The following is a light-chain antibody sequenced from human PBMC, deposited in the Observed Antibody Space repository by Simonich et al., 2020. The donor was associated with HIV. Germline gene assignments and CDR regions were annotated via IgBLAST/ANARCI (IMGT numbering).Light chain of an antibody. CDR3: QQYNYWPLFLT. CDR1: KSVSSN. J-gene: IGKJ4*01. CDR2: GAS. Sequence: EIVMTQSPATLSVSPGERATLSCRARKSVSSNLAWYQQKPGQSPRLLIYGASARATGIPARFSGSGSWTEFTLTISSLQSEDFAVYYCQQYNYWPLFLTFGGGTKVEIK. V-gene: IGKV3-15*01.